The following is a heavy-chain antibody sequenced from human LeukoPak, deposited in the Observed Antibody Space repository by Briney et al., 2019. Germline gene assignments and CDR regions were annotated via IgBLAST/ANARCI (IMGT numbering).Heavy chain of an antibody. CDR2: IYYSGST. D-gene: IGHD1-7*01. V-gene: IGHV4-59*12. Sequence: PSATLSLTCTVSGVSISSYYWSWIRQPPGKGLEWIGYIYYSGSTNYNPSLKSRVTISVETSKNQFSLKLTSVTAADTAVYYCARVGITGTTPDYWGLGTLVTVSS. CDR1: GVSISSYY. J-gene: IGHJ4*02. CDR3: ARVGITGTTPDY.